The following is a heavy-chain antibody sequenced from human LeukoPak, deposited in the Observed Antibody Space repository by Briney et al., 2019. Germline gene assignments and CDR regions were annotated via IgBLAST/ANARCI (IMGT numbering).Heavy chain of an antibody. J-gene: IGHJ4*02. CDR2: ISNNGGYT. D-gene: IGHD1-26*01. Sequence: GGSLRLSCAASGFTFSSSAMSWVCQAPGKGLEWVSAISNNGGYTYYADSVQGRFTISRDNSKSTLCLQMNSLRAEDTAVYYCAKEISGSYSFDYWGQGTLVTVSS. CDR1: GFTFSSSA. CDR3: AKEISGSYSFDY. V-gene: IGHV3-23*01.